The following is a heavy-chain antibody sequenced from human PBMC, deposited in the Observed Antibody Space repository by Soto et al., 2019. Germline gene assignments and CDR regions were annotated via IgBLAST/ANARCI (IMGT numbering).Heavy chain of an antibody. CDR2: ISGSGGST. V-gene: IGHV3-23*01. D-gene: IGHD1-26*01. CDR3: ANSIVSRFHYFDY. CDR1: GFTFSSYA. J-gene: IGHJ4*02. Sequence: EVQLLESGGGLVQPGGSLRLSCAASGFTFSSYAMSWVRQAPGKGLEWVSAISGSGGSTYYADSVKGRFIISRDNSKNTLYLQMNSLRAEDTAVYYCANSIVSRFHYFDYWGQGTLVTVSS.